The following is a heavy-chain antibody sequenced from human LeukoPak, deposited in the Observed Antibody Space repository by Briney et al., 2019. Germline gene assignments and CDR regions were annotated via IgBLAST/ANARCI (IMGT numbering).Heavy chain of an antibody. CDR1: GFRFDDYG. J-gene: IGHJ6*03. D-gene: IGHD2-2*01. V-gene: IGHV3-20*04. CDR2: TNWDGAST. CDR3: GRVYCSTTSCYDYYDYYMDV. Sequence: RAGGSRRLSCAASGFRFDDYGMSWVRHVPGKGLEWVSGTNWDGASTGYADSVKGRFTISRDNVKNFLYLQMNSLRVEDTALYFCGRVYCSTTSCYDYYDYYMDVWGKGTTVTVSS.